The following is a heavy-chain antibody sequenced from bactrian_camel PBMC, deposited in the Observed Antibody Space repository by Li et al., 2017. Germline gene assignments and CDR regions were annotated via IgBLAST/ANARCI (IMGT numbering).Heavy chain of an antibody. CDR2: IYSDGSGT. V-gene: IGHV3-2*01. Sequence: QVQLVESGGESVQAGGSLRLSCAASGFTFSSYYMSWVRQAPGKGLEWVSNIYSDGSGTYYADSVKGRFIISRDNAKNSVYLQMNSLKLEDTAMYYCAARRPWSDDYCDPRAFFQNPDAGFWGQGTQVTVS. D-gene: IGHD3*01. J-gene: IGHJ6*01. CDR3: AARRPWSDDYCDPRAFFQNPDAGF. CDR1: GFTFSSYY.